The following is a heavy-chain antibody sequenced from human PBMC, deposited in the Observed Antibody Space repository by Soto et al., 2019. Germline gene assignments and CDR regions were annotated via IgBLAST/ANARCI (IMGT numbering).Heavy chain of an antibody. D-gene: IGHD6-6*01. CDR2: IYPGDSDT. CDR1: GYRFTSYC. Sequence: GEPLKNACKGSGYRFTSYCIGWVSQMPGKGLEWMGIIYPGDSDTRYSPSFQGQVTISADKSISTAYLQWSSLKASDTAMYYCASSSSSSGFDYWGQGTLVTVSS. V-gene: IGHV5-51*01. J-gene: IGHJ4*02. CDR3: ASSSSSSGFDY.